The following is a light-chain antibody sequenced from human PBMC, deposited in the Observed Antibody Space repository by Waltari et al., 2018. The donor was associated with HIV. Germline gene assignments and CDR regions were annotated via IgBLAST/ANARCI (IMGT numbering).Light chain of an antibody. CDR1: QTVSSY. Sequence: EIVLTQSPAPLSLSPGASATLSCRASQTVSSYLAWYQQKPGQAPRLLIYDASIRATGIPVRFSGSGSGTDFTLTISSLEPEDFAVYYCQQRSNWLWTFGQGTKVEIK. J-gene: IGKJ1*01. V-gene: IGKV3-11*01. CDR2: DAS. CDR3: QQRSNWLWT.